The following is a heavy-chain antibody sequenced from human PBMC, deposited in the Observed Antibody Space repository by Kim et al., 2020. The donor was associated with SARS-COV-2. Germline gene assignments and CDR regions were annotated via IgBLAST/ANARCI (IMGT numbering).Heavy chain of an antibody. J-gene: IGHJ6*02. D-gene: IGHD1-7*01. CDR1: GGSFSGYY. Sequence: GSLSLTCAAYGGSFSGYYWSWIRQPPGKGLEWIGEINHSGSTNYNPSLKSRVTKLVDTSRNQFSLKLSSVTAADTAVYYCARDPLGTTRGPRGNYYYYYGMAVWGQGTTVTVSS. CDR3: ARDPLGTTRGPRGNYYYYYGMAV. CDR2: INHSGST. V-gene: IGHV4-34*01.